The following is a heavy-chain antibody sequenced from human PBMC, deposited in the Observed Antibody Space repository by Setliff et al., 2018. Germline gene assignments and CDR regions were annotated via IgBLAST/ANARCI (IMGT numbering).Heavy chain of an antibody. CDR3: ATELAYRSGYYVAETLDY. CDR1: GGSVTTSRYY. D-gene: IGHD3-22*01. CDR2: IHSSGST. Sequence: PSETLSLTCSVSGGSVTTSRYYWSWIRQPAGNGLEWIGRIHSSGSTKFNPSLESRVTMSVDTSKNQFSLKLTSVTAADTAVYYCATELAYRSGYYVAETLDYWGQGALVTVSS. J-gene: IGHJ4*02. V-gene: IGHV4-61*02.